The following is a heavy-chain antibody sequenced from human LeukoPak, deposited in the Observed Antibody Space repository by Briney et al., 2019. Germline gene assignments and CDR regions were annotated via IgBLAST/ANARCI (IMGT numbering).Heavy chain of an antibody. D-gene: IGHD6-19*01. CDR3: ARVGKAVAGTDYYYYYYMDV. CDR2: INPNSGGT. J-gene: IGHJ6*03. V-gene: IGHV1-2*02. CDR1: GYTFTGYY. Sequence: ASVKVSCKASGYTFTGYYMHWVRQAPGQGFEWMGWINPNSGGTNYAQKFQGRVTMTRDTSISTAYMELSSLRSEDTAVYYCARVGKAVAGTDYYYYYYMDVWGKGTTVTVSS.